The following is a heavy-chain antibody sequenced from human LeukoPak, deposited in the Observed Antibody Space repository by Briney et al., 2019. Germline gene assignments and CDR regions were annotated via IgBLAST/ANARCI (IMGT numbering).Heavy chain of an antibody. V-gene: IGHV4-39*01. Sequence: PSETLSLTCTVSGGSISSYYWSWIRQPPGKGLEWIGSIYYSGSTYYNPSLKSRVTISVDTSKNQFSLKLSSVTAADTAVYYCARLIGGLFDYWGQGTLVTVSS. CDR1: GGSISSYY. CDR3: ARLIGGLFDY. CDR2: IYYSGST. J-gene: IGHJ4*02. D-gene: IGHD1-26*01.